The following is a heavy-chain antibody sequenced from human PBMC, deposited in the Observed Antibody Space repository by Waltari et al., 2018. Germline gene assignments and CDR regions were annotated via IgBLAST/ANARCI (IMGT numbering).Heavy chain of an antibody. CDR2: ISCYIGHA. CDR3: ARDGVTLFGVVIAEGNYFDY. CDR1: GYTFTSFG. Sequence: QVQMVQSGAEVKKPGASVRVSCKASGYTFTSFGLNWVRQAPGQGLEWMGWISCYIGHAKFAQKVQGRLTMTTDASTSTAYMELRSLESDDTGLYYCARDGVTLFGVVIAEGNYFDYCGQGTLLTVSS. V-gene: IGHV1-18*01. J-gene: IGHJ4*02. D-gene: IGHD3-3*01.